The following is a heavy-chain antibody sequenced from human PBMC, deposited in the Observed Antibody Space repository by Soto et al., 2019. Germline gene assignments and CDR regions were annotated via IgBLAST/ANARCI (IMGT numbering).Heavy chain of an antibody. CDR3: AKARSQSGRYWEWDLDY. V-gene: IGHV3-21*04. CDR1: GLTFSSYS. CDR2: ISSSSSYI. Sequence: PGGSLRLSCAASGLTFSSYSMNWVRQAPGKGLEWVSSISSSSSYIYYADSVKGRFTISRDNSKNSLYLQMNSLRAEDTALYYCAKARSQSGRYWEWDLDYWGQGTLVTVSS. J-gene: IGHJ4*02. D-gene: IGHD1-26*01.